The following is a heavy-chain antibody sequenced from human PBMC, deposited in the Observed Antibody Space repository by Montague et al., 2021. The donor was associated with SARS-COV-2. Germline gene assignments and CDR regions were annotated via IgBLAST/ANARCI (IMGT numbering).Heavy chain of an antibody. CDR3: AVQPRDSSAWYPFDY. CDR2: MSHDGNFE. Sequence: SLRLSCAASGFTFSTYAIHWVRQAPGKGLEWVAIMSHDGNFEQYXXSLKGRFTISRDSSKDTLHLQMNSLTAEDTAVYYCAVQPRDSSAWYPFDYWGQGTLVTVSS. V-gene: IGHV3-33*01. J-gene: IGHJ4*02. D-gene: IGHD6-19*01. CDR1: GFTFSTYA.